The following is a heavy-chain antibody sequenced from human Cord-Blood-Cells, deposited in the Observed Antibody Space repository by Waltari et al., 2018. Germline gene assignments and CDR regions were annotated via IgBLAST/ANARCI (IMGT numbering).Heavy chain of an antibody. D-gene: IGHD6-19*01. CDR3: ARGGGAGRFDY. CDR2: MSYDGSNK. CDR1: GFTFSSYA. Sequence: QVQLVESGGGVVQPGRSLRLSCAASGFTFSSYAMHWVRQAPGKGLEWVAVMSYDGSNKYYADSVKGRFTISRDNSKNTLYLQMNSLRAEDTAVYYCARGGGAGRFDYWGQGTLVTVSS. J-gene: IGHJ4*02. V-gene: IGHV3-30-3*01.